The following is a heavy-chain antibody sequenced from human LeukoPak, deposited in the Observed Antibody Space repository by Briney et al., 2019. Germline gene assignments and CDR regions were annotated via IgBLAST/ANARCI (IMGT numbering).Heavy chain of an antibody. CDR3: ARERYYYDSSGPRHIDY. CDR1: GGSISSSNW. Sequence: SGTLSLTCAVSGGSISSSNWWSWVRQPPGKGLEWIGEIYHSGSTNYNPSLKSRVTISVDKSKNQFSLKLSSVTAADTAVYYCARERYYYDSSGPRHIDYWGQGTLVTVSS. CDR2: IYHSGST. V-gene: IGHV4-4*02. D-gene: IGHD3-22*01. J-gene: IGHJ4*02.